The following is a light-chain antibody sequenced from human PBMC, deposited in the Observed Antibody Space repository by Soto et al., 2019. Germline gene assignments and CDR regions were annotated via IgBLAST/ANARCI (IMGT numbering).Light chain of an antibody. J-gene: IGLJ2*01. V-gene: IGLV2-14*01. CDR2: EVS. CDR1: SSDVGGYDY. CDR3: SSHTSSSTLV. Sequence: QYALTQPASVSGSPGQSITISCTGTSSDVGGYDYVSWYQQYPGKAPKLMIYEVSNRPSGVSNRFSGSKSGNTSSLTISGLQAEDEADYYCSSHTSSSTLVFGGGTQLSVL.